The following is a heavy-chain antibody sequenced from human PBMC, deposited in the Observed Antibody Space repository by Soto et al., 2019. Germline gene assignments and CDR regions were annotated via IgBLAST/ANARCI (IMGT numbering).Heavy chain of an antibody. CDR3: ARAIAAAANWFDP. Sequence: SETLSLTCTVSGGSINLYYWSWIRQSPGKGLEWIGYVYYNGSTTYNPSLKSRVTISLDTSKNQFSLRLSSVTAADTAVYYCARAIAAAANWFDPWGQGTLVTVSS. V-gene: IGHV4-59*12. J-gene: IGHJ5*02. CDR1: GGSINLYY. D-gene: IGHD6-13*01. CDR2: VYYNGST.